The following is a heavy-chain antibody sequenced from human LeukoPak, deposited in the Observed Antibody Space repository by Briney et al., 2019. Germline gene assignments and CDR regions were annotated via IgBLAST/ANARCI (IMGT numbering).Heavy chain of an antibody. CDR3: ARANFYGSGRAAFDI. D-gene: IGHD3-10*01. CDR1: GFTFSSYW. CDR2: INSDGSST. V-gene: IGHV3-74*01. Sequence: SGGSLRLSCAASGFTFSSYWMHWVRQAPGKGLVWVSRINSDGSSTSYADSVKGRFTISRDNAKNTLYLQMNSLRAEDTAGYYCARANFYGSGRAAFDIWGQGTMVTVSS. J-gene: IGHJ3*02.